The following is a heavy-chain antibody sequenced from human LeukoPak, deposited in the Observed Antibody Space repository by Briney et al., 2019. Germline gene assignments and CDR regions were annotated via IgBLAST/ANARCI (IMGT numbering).Heavy chain of an antibody. CDR2: IYYSGNT. V-gene: IGHV4-59*01. CDR1: GDSIRSYY. Sequence: SETLSLTCTVSGDSIRSYYWSWIRQPPGKGLEWIGHIYYSGNTNYNPSLKSRVTISVDTSKNQFSLKPSSVTAADTAAYYCARDIGGATYFDYWGQGTLVTVSS. J-gene: IGHJ4*02. D-gene: IGHD1-26*01. CDR3: ARDIGGATYFDY.